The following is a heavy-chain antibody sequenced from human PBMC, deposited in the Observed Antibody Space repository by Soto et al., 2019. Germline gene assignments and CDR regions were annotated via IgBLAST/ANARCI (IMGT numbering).Heavy chain of an antibody. CDR3: ARIFGGYVPLDY. CDR2: INPNSGGT. J-gene: IGHJ4*02. D-gene: IGHD5-12*01. Sequence: VKVSCKASGYTFTGYYMHWVRQAPGQGLEWMGWINPNSGGTNYAQKFQGRVTMTRDTSISTAYMELSRLRSDDTAVYYCARIFGGYVPLDYWGQGTLVTVSS. V-gene: IGHV1-2*02. CDR1: GYTFTGYY.